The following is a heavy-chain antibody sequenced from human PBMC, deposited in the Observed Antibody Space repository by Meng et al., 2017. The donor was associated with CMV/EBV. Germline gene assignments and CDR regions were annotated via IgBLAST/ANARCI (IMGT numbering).Heavy chain of an antibody. V-gene: IGHV4-39*07. D-gene: IGHD2-2*01. Sequence: SETLSLTCTVSGGSISSSSYYWGWIRQPPGKGLEWMGSIYYSGSTYYNPSLKSRVTIPVDTSKNQFSLRLSSVTAADTAVYYCERDTSVVVPAASDGFDYWGQGTLVTVSS. CDR2: IYYSGST. CDR3: ERDTSVVVPAASDGFDY. CDR1: GGSISSSSYY. J-gene: IGHJ4*02.